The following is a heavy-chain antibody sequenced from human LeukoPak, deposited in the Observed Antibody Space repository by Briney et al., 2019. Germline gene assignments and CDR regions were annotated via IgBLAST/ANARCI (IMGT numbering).Heavy chain of an antibody. Sequence: GGSLRLSCAASGFIFSSYWMHWVRQAPGKGLVWVGRINSDGSSTIYPASVKGRFTISRDKNKQTPYLQINSLSAEATAVYYRARDPARGYDLWSGYLGEAFNMWGQGTMVTVSS. CDR1: GFIFSSYW. V-gene: IGHV3-74*01. D-gene: IGHD3/OR15-3a*01. CDR2: INSDGSST. CDR3: ARDPARGYDLWSGYLGEAFNM. J-gene: IGHJ3*02.